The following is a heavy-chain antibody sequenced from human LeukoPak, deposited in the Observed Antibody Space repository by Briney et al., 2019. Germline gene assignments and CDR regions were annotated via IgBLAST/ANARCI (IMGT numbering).Heavy chain of an antibody. D-gene: IGHD3-22*01. V-gene: IGHV3-33*06. CDR2: IWYVGSNK. J-gene: IGHJ4*02. CDR1: GFTFSSYG. Sequence: PGGSLRLSCSASGFTFSSYGMHWVRQAPGKGLEWVAVIWYVGSNKYYADSVKGRFTISRDNSKNTLYLQMNSLRAEDTAVYYCAKGAYYYDSSGYSPIFDYGRQGTLLTVSS. CDR3: AKGAYYYDSSGYSPIFDY.